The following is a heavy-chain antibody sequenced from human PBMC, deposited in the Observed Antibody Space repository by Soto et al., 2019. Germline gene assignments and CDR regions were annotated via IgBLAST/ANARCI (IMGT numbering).Heavy chain of an antibody. J-gene: IGHJ3*02. V-gene: IGHV3-23*01. CDR1: GFTFSSYA. CDR2: ISGSGGST. Sequence: GGSLRLSCAASGFTFSSYAMSWVRQAPGKGLEWVSAISGSGGSTYYADSVKGRFTISRDNSKNTLYLQMNSLRAEDTAVYYCAIDIILERIPLLGDAFDIWGQGTMVTVSS. CDR3: AIDIILERIPLLGDAFDI. D-gene: IGHD1-1*01.